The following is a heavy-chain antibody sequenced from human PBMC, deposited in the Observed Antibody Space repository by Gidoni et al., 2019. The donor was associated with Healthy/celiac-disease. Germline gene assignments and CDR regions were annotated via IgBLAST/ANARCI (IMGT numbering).Heavy chain of an antibody. CDR3: AREEPPIYGDRRNFDY. V-gene: IGHV1-69*01. Sequence: QVQLVQSGAEVKKPGSSVQVSCKASGGTFISYAISWVRQAPGQGIEWMGGIIPICGTANYAQKFQGRVTITADESTSTAYMELSSLRSEDTAVYYCAREEPPIYGDRRNFDYWGQGTLVTVSS. CDR2: IIPICGTA. D-gene: IGHD4-17*01. J-gene: IGHJ4*02. CDR1: GGTFISYA.